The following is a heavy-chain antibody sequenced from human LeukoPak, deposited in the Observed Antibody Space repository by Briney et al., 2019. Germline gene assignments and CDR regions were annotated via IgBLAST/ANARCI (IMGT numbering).Heavy chain of an antibody. CDR1: GYTFTSYY. CDR2: INPSGGST. CDR3: ARDNGYSSGWYDSFDY. Sequence: GASVKVSCKASGYTFTSYYMHWVRQAPGQGLEWMGIINPSGGSTSYAQKFQGRVTMTRDTSTSTVYMELSSLRSEDTAVYYCARDNGYSSGWYDSFDYWGQGTLVTVSS. D-gene: IGHD6-19*01. V-gene: IGHV1-46*01. J-gene: IGHJ4*02.